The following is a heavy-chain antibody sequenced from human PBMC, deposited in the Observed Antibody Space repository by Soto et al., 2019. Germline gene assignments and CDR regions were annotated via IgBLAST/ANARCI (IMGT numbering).Heavy chain of an antibody. CDR2: IYYSGST. CDR3: ARLRFYYYYLAV. V-gene: IGHV4-59*01. D-gene: IGHD3-16*01. CDR1: GGSISSYY. J-gene: IGHJ6*03. Sequence: SETLSLTCTVSGGSISSYYWSWIRQPPGKGLEWIGYIYYSGSTNYNPSLKSRVTISVDTSKNQFSLKLSSVTAADTAVYYCARLRFYYYYLAVSTKRTTDTVSS.